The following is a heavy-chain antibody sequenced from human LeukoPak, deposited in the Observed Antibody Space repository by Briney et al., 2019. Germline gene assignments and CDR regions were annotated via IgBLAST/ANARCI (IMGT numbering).Heavy chain of an antibody. CDR1: GGSISSSSYY. J-gene: IGHJ5*02. Sequence: PSETLSLTCTVSGGSISSSSYYWGWIRQPPGKGLGWIGSIYYSGSTYYNPSLKSRVTISVDTSKNQFSLKLSSVTAADTAVYYCARWGGYNYNWFDPWGQGTLVTVSS. D-gene: IGHD5-24*01. CDR2: IYYSGST. V-gene: IGHV4-39*07. CDR3: ARWGGYNYNWFDP.